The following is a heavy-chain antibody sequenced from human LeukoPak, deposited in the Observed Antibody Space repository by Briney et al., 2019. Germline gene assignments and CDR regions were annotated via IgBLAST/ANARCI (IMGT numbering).Heavy chain of an antibody. CDR2: INAGNGNT. V-gene: IGHV1-3*01. Sequence: ASVKVSCKASGYSFTGYYINWVRQAPGQGLEWMGWINAGNGNTKYSQKFQGRVTITRDTSASTAYMELSSLRSEDTAVYYCARDRMGWFDPWGQGTLVTVSS. CDR3: ARDRMGWFDP. J-gene: IGHJ5*02. CDR1: GYSFTGYY.